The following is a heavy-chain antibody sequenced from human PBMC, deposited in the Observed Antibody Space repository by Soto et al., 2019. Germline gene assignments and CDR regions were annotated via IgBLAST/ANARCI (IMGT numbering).Heavy chain of an antibody. CDR3: AKDHRFSSGWYNWFDP. CDR2: INGSGGST. CDR1: GFIFSNYA. D-gene: IGHD6-19*01. Sequence: QTGGSLRLSCAASGFIFSNYAMSWVRQAPGKGLEWVSTINGSGGSTYYADSVKGRFTISRDNSENTLYLQMNSLRAEDTAVYYCAKDHRFSSGWYNWFDPWGQGTLVTV. V-gene: IGHV3-23*01. J-gene: IGHJ5*02.